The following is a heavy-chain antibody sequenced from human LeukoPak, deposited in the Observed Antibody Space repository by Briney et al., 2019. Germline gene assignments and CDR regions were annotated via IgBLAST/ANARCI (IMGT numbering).Heavy chain of an antibody. D-gene: IGHD3-22*01. CDR2: ISGSAGNT. Sequence: AGSLRLSCAASGFTFSDYAMNWVRQAPGKGLEWVSAISGSAGNTYYADSVKGRFTISRDNSKNTLYLQMNSLRADDTAVYYCAKRGYYHDSSAYFYFDYWGQGTLVTVSS. CDR1: GFTFSDYA. V-gene: IGHV3-23*01. CDR3: AKRGYYHDSSAYFYFDY. J-gene: IGHJ4*02.